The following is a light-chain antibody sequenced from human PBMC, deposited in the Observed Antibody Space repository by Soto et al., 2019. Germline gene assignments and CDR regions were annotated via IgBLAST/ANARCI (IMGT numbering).Light chain of an antibody. J-gene: IGKJ1*01. CDR2: RAS. V-gene: IGKV3-15*01. Sequence: EIVMTQSPATQSVSPGERATLSCTASHYVYSNVAWFQQRPGQAPRLLIYRASARATGTPARFSGSGSGTEFTLTITSLQSEDFALYYCQQYQNLWTFGQGTEVEI. CDR3: QQYQNLWT. CDR1: HYVYSN.